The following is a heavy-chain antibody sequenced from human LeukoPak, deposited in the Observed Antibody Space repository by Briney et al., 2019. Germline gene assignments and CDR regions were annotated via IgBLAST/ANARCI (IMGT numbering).Heavy chain of an antibody. CDR1: GDSVSSNSTA. CDR2: TYYRSKWYS. V-gene: IGHV6-1*01. J-gene: IGHJ3*02. CDR3: VRGGQGDGYSADEAFDI. D-gene: IGHD5-24*01. Sequence: SQTLSLTCAISGDSVSSNSTACNWIRQSPSRGLEWLGRTYYRSKWYSDYAVFVKSRITINPDTSKNQFSLQLNSVTPEDTAVYYCVRGGQGDGYSADEAFDIWGQGTMVTVSS.